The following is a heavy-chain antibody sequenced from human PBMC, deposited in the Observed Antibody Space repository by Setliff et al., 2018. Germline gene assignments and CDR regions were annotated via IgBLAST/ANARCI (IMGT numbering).Heavy chain of an antibody. V-gene: IGHV3-33*08. CDR2: IWDDGGNK. CDR1: GFTFSTYR. D-gene: IGHD2-15*01. J-gene: IGHJ4*02. CDR3: ARTCSGSGCYAGLES. Sequence: GGSLRLSCAASGFTFSTYRMHWVRQAPGKGLEWVVVIWDDGGNKYHADSVKGRFTISRDNSKNTLYLQMNSLRPEDTAVYYCARTCSGSGCYAGLESWGQGTPVTV.